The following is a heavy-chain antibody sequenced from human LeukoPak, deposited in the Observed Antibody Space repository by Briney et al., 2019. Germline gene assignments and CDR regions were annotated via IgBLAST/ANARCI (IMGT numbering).Heavy chain of an antibody. Sequence: SGGSLRLSCAPSGFTFSNYGTHWVRQAPGKGLEWVAFIRSDGSNKYYADSVKGRSTISRDNSKNTLYLQMNSLRAEDTAVYYCAKGYSGYSIDVWGKGTTVTISS. J-gene: IGHJ6*03. D-gene: IGHD5-12*01. CDR2: IRSDGSNK. CDR3: AKGYSGYSIDV. V-gene: IGHV3-30*02. CDR1: GFTFSNYG.